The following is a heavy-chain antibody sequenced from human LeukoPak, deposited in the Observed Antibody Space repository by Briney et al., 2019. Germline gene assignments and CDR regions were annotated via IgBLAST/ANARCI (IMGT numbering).Heavy chain of an antibody. CDR2: IHSDGTST. V-gene: IGHV3-74*01. J-gene: IGHJ4*02. D-gene: IGHD2-2*01. CDR3: ANLIVVVPAAEIGEDY. CDR1: GFTFTSYW. Sequence: SGGSLRLSCAASGFTFTSYWMHWVRQVPGKGLVWVSRIHSDGTSTNYADSVKGRFTISRDNSKNTLYLQMNSLRAEDTAVYYCANLIVVVPAAEIGEDYWGQGTLVTVSS.